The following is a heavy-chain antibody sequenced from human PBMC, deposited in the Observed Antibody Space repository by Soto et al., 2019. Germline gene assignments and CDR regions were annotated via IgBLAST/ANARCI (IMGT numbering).Heavy chain of an antibody. CDR2: IKSKTDGGTT. J-gene: IGHJ4*02. CDR3: TTSAPYGDRTDIDY. CDR1: GFTFSNAW. V-gene: IGHV3-15*01. D-gene: IGHD4-17*01. Sequence: VQLVESGGGLVKPGGSLRLSCAASGFTFSNAWMSWVRQAPGKGLEWVGRIKSKTDGGTTDYAAPVKGRFTISRDDSKNTLYLQMNSLKTEDTAVYYCTTSAPYGDRTDIDYWGQGTLVTVSS.